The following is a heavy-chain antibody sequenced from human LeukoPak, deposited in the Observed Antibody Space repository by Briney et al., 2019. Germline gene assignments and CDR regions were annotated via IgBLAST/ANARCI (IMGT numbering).Heavy chain of an antibody. J-gene: IGHJ4*02. CDR2: IYGGGST. D-gene: IGHD6-19*01. V-gene: IGHV3-66*02. CDR3: ARPTSGWSALDY. CDR1: GFTVGSNY. Sequence: GGSLRLSCAASGFTVGSNYMSWVRQAPGKGLEWVSVIYGGGSTYYADSVKGRFTISRDNSKNTLYLQMNSLRTEDTAVYYCARPTSGWSALDYWGQGTLVTVSS.